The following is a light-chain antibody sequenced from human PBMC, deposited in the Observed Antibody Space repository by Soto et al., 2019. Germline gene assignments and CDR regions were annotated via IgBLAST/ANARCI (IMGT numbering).Light chain of an antibody. CDR2: GNR. V-gene: IGLV1-40*01. CDR1: SSNIGAGYN. Sequence: QSVLTQPPSVSGAPGQRVTISCTGSSSNIGAGYNVHWYQHLPGTAPKVLIYGNRHRPSGVPDRFSGSKSGTSASLAITGLQADDEAEYYCQSYDMSLSGVVCGGGTKLTVL. CDR3: QSYDMSLSGVV. J-gene: IGLJ2*01.